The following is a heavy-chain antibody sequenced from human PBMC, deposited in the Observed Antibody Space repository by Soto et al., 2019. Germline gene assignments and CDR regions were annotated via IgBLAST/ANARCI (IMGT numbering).Heavy chain of an antibody. CDR3: TRHGSGDYFLFDP. D-gene: IGHD4-17*01. J-gene: IGHJ5*02. CDR2: ASPDGTST. Sequence: EVQLVESGGGLVQPGGSLRPSGAASGFTFRSFWMHGVRQAPGKGLEWVSRASPDGTSTSYADSVKGRFTISRDNAKNTLFMQMNSLRAEDTAVYYCTRHGSGDYFLFDPWGQGTLVTVSS. CDR1: GFTFRSFW. V-gene: IGHV3-74*01.